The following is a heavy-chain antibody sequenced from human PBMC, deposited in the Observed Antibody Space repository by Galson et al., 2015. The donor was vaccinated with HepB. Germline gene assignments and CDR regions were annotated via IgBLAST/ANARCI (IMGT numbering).Heavy chain of an antibody. CDR1: GYTFSSYW. D-gene: IGHD3-22*01. J-gene: IGHJ4*02. V-gene: IGHV5-51*01. CDR3: TRLDSSGYHY. CDR2: IYPGDSDT. Sequence: QSGAEVKKPGEPLKISCQGSGYTFSSYWIGWVRQMPGKGLEWMGIIYPGDSDTTYSPSFKGQVTISADRSISTAYLQWSTLKASDTARYYCTRLDSSGYHYWGLGTLVTVSS.